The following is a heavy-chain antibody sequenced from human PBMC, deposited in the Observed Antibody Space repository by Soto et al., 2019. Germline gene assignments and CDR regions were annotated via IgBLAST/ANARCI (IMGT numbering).Heavy chain of an antibody. CDR2: MNPNSGNT. Sequence: GASVKLSCEACGDSFTSYDINWVRQATGQGLEWMGWMNPNSGNTGYAQKFQGRVTMTRNTSISTAYMELSSLRSEDTAVYYCAIHYYGSGSPWGQGTLVTVSS. CDR1: GDSFTSYD. D-gene: IGHD3-10*01. J-gene: IGHJ5*02. V-gene: IGHV1-8*01. CDR3: AIHYYGSGSP.